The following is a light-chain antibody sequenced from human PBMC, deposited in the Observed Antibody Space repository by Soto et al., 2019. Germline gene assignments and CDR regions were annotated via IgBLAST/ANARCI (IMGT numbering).Light chain of an antibody. Sequence: EIVLTQSPATLSVSPGERVTLSCRSSQSVADNLAWFQQKPGQGPRLLIYGASTRATGIPARFSGSGSETDLTITVSSLRSEDSEVYYCQQYNYWPITFGQGTRLEIK. V-gene: IGKV3-15*01. CDR1: QSVADN. CDR2: GAS. CDR3: QQYNYWPIT. J-gene: IGKJ5*01.